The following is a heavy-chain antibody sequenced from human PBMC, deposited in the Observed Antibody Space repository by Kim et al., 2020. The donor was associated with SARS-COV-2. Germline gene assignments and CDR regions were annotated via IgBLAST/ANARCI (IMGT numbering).Heavy chain of an antibody. CDR1: ADSFSDSGHY. J-gene: IGHJ3*01. Sequence: SETLSLTCTVSADSFSDSGHYWAWIRQPPGKGLDWIVRLHYSGSFFHNPSLRSLVVMSLDTSKKQFSLKLISVTVAATAVYYCAIPALARGIIKPLNESPGSFDPWGQGTIVTLSS. D-gene: IGHD3-10*01. V-gene: IGHV4-39*01. CDR2: LHYSGSF. CDR3: AIPALARGIIKPLNESPGSFDP.